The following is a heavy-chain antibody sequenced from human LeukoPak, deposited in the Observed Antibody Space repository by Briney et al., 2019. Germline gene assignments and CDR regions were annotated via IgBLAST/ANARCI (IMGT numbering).Heavy chain of an antibody. J-gene: IGHJ4*02. CDR1: GLSFSSHS. CDR2: VSSHATTI. Sequence: PGGSLRLSCAASGLSFSSHSMSWIRQAPGKGLEWIAYVSSHATTIYYAASVKGRFTISRDNARNSLHLQMSSLRADDTAVYYCARDSPGPPIFDYWGQGTLVTVSS. D-gene: IGHD2-2*02. CDR3: ARDSPGPPIFDY. V-gene: IGHV3-48*04.